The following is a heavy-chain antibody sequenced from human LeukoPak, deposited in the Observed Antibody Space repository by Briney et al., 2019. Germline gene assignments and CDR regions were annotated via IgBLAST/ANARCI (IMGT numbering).Heavy chain of an antibody. CDR2: ITSSSSYI. CDR1: GFTFSSYS. J-gene: IGHJ4*02. V-gene: IGHV3-21*01. Sequence: PGGSLRLSCAASGFTFSSYSMKWLRQAPGKRLEWVSSITSSSSYIYYADSVKGRFTISRDNAKNSLYLQMNSLGGEDTAVYYCALFGGGFDYWGQGTLVTVSS. D-gene: IGHD3-16*01. CDR3: ALFGGGFDY.